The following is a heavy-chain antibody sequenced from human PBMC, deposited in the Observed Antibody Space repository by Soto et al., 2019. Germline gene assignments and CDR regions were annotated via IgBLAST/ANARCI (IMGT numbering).Heavy chain of an antibody. CDR3: ARTYYDFWSGYGMDV. D-gene: IGHD3-3*01. J-gene: IGHJ6*02. Sequence: SETLSLTXAVYGGSFSGYYWSWIRQPPGKGLEWIGEINHSGSTNYNPSLKSRVTISVDTSKNQFSLKLSSVTAADTAVYYCARTYYDFWSGYGMDVWGRGTTVTVSS. CDR2: INHSGST. CDR1: GGSFSGYY. V-gene: IGHV4-34*01.